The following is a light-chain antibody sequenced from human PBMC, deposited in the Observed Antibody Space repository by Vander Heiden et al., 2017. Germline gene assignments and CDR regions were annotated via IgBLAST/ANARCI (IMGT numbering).Light chain of an antibody. V-gene: IGKV1-39*01. CDR2: AAS. Sequence: DIQMTQSPSSLSASVGDRVTITCRASQSISSYLNWYQQKPGKAPKLLIYAASSLQSGVPSRFSGCGSGTDFTLTIRSLQPADFATSYCLLSYSNPYTFGQGTKLEIK. CDR3: LLSYSNPYT. J-gene: IGKJ2*01. CDR1: QSISSY.